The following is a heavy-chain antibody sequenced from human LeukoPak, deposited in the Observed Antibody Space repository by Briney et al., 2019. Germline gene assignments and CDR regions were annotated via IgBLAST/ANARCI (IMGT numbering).Heavy chain of an antibody. CDR2: ISGSGGST. J-gene: IGHJ4*02. Sequence: PGGSLRLSCAISGITLSNYGMSWVRQAPGKGLEWVSAISGSGGSTYYADSVKGRFTISRDNSKNTLYLQMNSLRAEDTAVYYCAKWGAARRPPTFDYWGQGTLVTVSS. CDR1: GITLSNYG. D-gene: IGHD6-6*01. V-gene: IGHV3-23*01. CDR3: AKWGAARRPPTFDY.